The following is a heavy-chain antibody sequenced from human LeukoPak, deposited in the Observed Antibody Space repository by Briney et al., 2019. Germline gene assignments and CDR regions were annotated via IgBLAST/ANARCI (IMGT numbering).Heavy chain of an antibody. J-gene: IGHJ4*02. V-gene: IGHV3-7*01. CDR3: ARVSYSSGWYNDFDS. D-gene: IGHD6-19*01. CDR2: IKQDGSEK. CDR1: GFTFNTFW. Sequence: GGSLRLSCAASGFTFNTFWMSWVRQAPGKGLEWVANIKQDGSEKYYVDSVKGRFTISRDNAKNSLYLQMNSLRVEDTAVYYCARVSYSSGWYNDFDSWGQGTLVTVSS.